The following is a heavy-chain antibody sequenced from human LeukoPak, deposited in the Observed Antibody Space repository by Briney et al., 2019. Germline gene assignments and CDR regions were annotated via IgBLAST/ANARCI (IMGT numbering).Heavy chain of an antibody. CDR2: SIPILGTA. Sequence: SSVKVSCKASGGTFISYAISWVRQAPGQGVEGMGVSIPILGTANYAQKFQGRVKITADEYTRTAYMELSSLRSEDTAVYYCARANYGSGKYGMDVWGQGTTVTVSS. CDR3: ARANYGSGKYGMDV. V-gene: IGHV1-69*13. J-gene: IGHJ6*01. D-gene: IGHD3-10*01. CDR1: GGTFISYA.